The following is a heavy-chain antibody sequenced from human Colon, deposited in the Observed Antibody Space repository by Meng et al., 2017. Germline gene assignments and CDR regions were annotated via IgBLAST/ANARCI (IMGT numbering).Heavy chain of an antibody. CDR3: AKADWIVVSWFDP. V-gene: IGHV3-21*04. CDR2: SSNRDGSV. D-gene: IGHD3-22*01. J-gene: IGHJ5*02. CDR1: GFSLSNHF. Sequence: EVGLVESGGGLVQPGGSLRLSCAASGFSLSNHFMNWVRQAPGKGLEWVSSSSNRDGSVFHAESLKGRFTISRDNVKNTLDLQMDSLRAEDTALYYCAKADWIVVSWFDPWGQGILVTVSS.